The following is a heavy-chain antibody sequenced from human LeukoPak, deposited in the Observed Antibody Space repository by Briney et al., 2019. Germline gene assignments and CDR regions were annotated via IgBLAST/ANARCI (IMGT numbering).Heavy chain of an antibody. CDR2: IIPIFGTA. J-gene: IGHJ6*02. Sequence: SVKVSCKASGGTFSSYAISWVRQAPGQGLEWMGGIIPIFGTANYAQKFQGRVTITADESTSTAYMELSSLRSEDTAVYYCAREEYFWSGSVYYYGMDVWGQGTTVTVSS. D-gene: IGHD3-3*01. V-gene: IGHV1-69*13. CDR1: GGTFSSYA. CDR3: AREEYFWSGSVYYYGMDV.